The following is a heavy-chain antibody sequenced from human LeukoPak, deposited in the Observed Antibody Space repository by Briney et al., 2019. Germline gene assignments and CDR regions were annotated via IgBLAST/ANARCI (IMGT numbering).Heavy chain of an antibody. D-gene: IGHD4-17*01. Sequence: ASVKVFCKASGFVFTGYGFTWVRQAPGQGLEWMGGIIPIFGTANYAQKFQGRVTITADESTSTAYMELSSLRSEDTAVYYCAREGGTVTTTFTVSGHFDYWGQGTLVTVSS. CDR2: IIPIFGTA. J-gene: IGHJ4*02. V-gene: IGHV1-69*13. CDR1: GFVFTGYG. CDR3: AREGGTVTTTFTVSGHFDY.